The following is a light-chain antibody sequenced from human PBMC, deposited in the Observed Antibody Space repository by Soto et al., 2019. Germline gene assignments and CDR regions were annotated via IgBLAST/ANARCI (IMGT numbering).Light chain of an antibody. V-gene: IGKV3-11*01. CDR2: DAS. J-gene: IGKJ5*01. Sequence: EIVLTQSPATLSLSPGERATLSCRTSQSVSNFLAWYQQKPGQAPRLVMYDASNRATGIPARFSGSGSGTDFTLTISSLEPEDFAVYYCQQRSNWPLITFGQGTRLEIK. CDR1: QSVSNF. CDR3: QQRSNWPLIT.